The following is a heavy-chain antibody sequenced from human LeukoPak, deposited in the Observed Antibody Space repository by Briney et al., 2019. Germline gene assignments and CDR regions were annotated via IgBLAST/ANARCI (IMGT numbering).Heavy chain of an antibody. V-gene: IGHV3-74*01. CDR2: INSDGSST. CDR3: ARTAYYMDV. CDR1: GFTFNSCW. J-gene: IGHJ6*03. Sequence: GGSLRLSCAASGFTFNSCWMHWVRQAPGKGLVWVSRINSDGSSTTYADSVKGRFTISRDNAKNTLCLQMNSLRAEDTAVYYCARTAYYMDVWGKGTTVTVSS.